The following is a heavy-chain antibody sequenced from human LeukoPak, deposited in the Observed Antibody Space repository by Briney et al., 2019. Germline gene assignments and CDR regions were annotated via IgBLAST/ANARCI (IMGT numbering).Heavy chain of an antibody. D-gene: IGHD3-3*01. CDR3: ARGISSDFWSGYYKFSEYFYYMDV. J-gene: IGHJ6*03. CDR2: INHGGST. V-gene: IGHV4-34*01. Sequence: PSETLSLTCAVYGESFSGYFWTWIRQPPGKGLEWIGEINHGGSTKYSPSLKSRVTISMDTSRNQFSLRLSSVTAADTAVYYCARGISSDFWSGYYKFSEYFYYMDVWGKGTTVTVSS. CDR1: GESFSGYF.